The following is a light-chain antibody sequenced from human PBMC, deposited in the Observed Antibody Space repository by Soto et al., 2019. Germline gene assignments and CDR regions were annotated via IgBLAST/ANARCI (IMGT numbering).Light chain of an antibody. Sequence: EIVMTQSPATLSVSPGQRATLSCRASQSVRTTVAWYHQRPGQAPRLLIYGASTRATGVPDRFSGGGSGTDFTLTVTSLQSEDFATYYCQQLNSYPITFGQGTRLEIK. J-gene: IGKJ5*01. CDR1: QSVRTT. CDR2: GAS. V-gene: IGKV3-15*01. CDR3: QQLNSYPIT.